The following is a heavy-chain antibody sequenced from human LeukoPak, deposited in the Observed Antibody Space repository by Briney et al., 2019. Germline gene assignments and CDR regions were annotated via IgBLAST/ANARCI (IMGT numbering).Heavy chain of an antibody. V-gene: IGHV1-18*01. CDR3: AREDRNYDFWSGYYDY. D-gene: IGHD3-3*01. Sequence: ASVKVSCKASGYTFTSYAMHRVRQAPGQRLEWMGWISAYNGNTNYAQKLQGRVTMTTDTSTSTAYMELRSLRSDDTAVYYCAREDRNYDFWSGYYDYWGQGTLVTVSS. CDR1: GYTFTSYA. J-gene: IGHJ4*02. CDR2: ISAYNGNT.